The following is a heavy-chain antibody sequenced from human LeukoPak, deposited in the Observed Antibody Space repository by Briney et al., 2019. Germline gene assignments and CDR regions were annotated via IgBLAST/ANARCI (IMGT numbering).Heavy chain of an antibody. V-gene: IGHV3-21*01. CDR1: GFTFSSYT. CDR2: ITSNSQYI. J-gene: IGHJ4*02. Sequence: GGSLRLSCAASGFTFSSYTMHWVRQAPGKGLEWVSSITSNSQYIYYADSLKGRFTISRDNAKNSLFLLMNSLRAEDTAVYYCAREDYGDYDFYWGQGTLVTVSS. CDR3: AREDYGDYDFY. D-gene: IGHD4-17*01.